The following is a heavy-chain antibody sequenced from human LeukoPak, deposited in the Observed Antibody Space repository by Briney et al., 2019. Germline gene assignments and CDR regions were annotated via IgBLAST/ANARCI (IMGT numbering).Heavy chain of an antibody. CDR3: ARVSRYCSSTSCYRYYYMDV. CDR2: INHSGIT. CDR1: GGSFSGYY. J-gene: IGHJ6*03. Sequence: SETLSLTCAVYGGSFSGYYWSWIRQPPGKGLEWIGEINHSGITNYNPSLKSRVTISVDTSKNQFSLQLSSVTAADTAVYYCARVSRYCSSTSCYRYYYMDVWGKGTTVTVSS. D-gene: IGHD2-2*01. V-gene: IGHV4-34*01.